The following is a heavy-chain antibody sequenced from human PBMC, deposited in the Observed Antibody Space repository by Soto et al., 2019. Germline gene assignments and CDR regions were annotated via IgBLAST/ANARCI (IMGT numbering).Heavy chain of an antibody. Sequence: ASVKVSCKASGYTFSGYYMHWVRQAPGQGLEWMGWINPNSGGTNYAQKFQGRVTMTRDTSIRTAYMELSRLRSDDTAVYYCARVLLGGPAGFDHWGQGPLVTVSS. D-gene: IGHD2-2*01. CDR3: ARVLLGGPAGFDH. CDR2: INPNSGGT. J-gene: IGHJ4*02. V-gene: IGHV1-2*02. CDR1: GYTFSGYY.